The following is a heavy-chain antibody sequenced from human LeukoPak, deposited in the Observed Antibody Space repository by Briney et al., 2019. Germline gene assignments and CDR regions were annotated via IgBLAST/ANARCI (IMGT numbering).Heavy chain of an antibody. J-gene: IGHJ2*01. CDR2: ISGIGDST. V-gene: IGHV3-23*01. Sequence: GGSLRLSCAASGFTFSNSAMSWVREAPGKGLEWVSTISGIGDSTYYADSVKGRFTISRDNSKNTLYLQMNSLRAEDTAVYHCATSEVITFRWGRGTLVTVSS. CDR1: GFTFSNSA. CDR3: ATSEVITFR. D-gene: IGHD3-16*01.